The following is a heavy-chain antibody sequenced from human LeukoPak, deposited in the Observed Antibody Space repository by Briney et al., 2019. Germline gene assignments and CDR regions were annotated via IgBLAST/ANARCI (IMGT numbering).Heavy chain of an antibody. Sequence: PSQTLSLTCTVSGGSISSGSYYWSWIRQPAGKGLEWIGRIYTSGSTNYNPSLKSRVTISVDTSKNQFSLKLSSVTAADTAVYYCATPREHWDKGIFDIWGQGTMVTVSS. CDR1: GGSISSGSYY. CDR3: ATPREHWDKGIFDI. CDR2: IYTSGST. V-gene: IGHV4-61*02. D-gene: IGHD7-27*01. J-gene: IGHJ3*02.